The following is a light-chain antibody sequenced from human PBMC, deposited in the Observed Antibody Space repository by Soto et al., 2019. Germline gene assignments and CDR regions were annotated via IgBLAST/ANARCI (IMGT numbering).Light chain of an antibody. CDR2: EVN. CDR3: SSYAGSSNV. Sequence: QSVLTQAPSASGSPGQSVALSCTRTSGDVGGYNYVSWYQQHPGKAPKLMIYEVNKRPSGVPDRCSGSKSGNTASLTVSGLQAEDEADYYCSSYAGSSNVFXTGTKVTVL. CDR1: SGDVGGYNY. J-gene: IGLJ1*01. V-gene: IGLV2-8*01.